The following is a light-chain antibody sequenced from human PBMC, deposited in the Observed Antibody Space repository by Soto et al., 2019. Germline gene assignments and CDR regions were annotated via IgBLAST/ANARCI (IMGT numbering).Light chain of an antibody. CDR3: LQSYSTPALT. Sequence: DIQMTQSPSSLSASVGDRVTITCRASQSISSYLNWYQQKPGKATKVLIYAASSLQSGVPSRFSGSGSGTDFTLTISSLQPEDFATYYCLQSYSTPALTFGGGTKVEI. CDR2: AAS. CDR1: QSISSY. J-gene: IGKJ4*01. V-gene: IGKV1-39*01.